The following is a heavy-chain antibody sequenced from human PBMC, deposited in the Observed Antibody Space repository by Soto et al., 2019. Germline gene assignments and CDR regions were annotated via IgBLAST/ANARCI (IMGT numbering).Heavy chain of an antibody. CDR2: ISSSSTYI. J-gene: IGHJ4*02. Sequence: PGGSLRLSCAASGFIFSAYSMTWVRQAPGKGLEWVSFISSSSTYIYYADSVEGRFTISRDNAKNSLYLQMNSLRAEDTAVYYCLIAVAGSFAPDYWGQGTLVTVSS. V-gene: IGHV3-21*01. CDR1: GFIFSAYS. CDR3: LIAVAGSFAPDY. D-gene: IGHD6-19*01.